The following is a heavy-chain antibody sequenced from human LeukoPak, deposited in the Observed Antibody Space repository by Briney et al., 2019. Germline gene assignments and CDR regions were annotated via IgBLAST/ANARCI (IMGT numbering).Heavy chain of an antibody. CDR1: GYTFTSYG. CDR3: ARGSRGPFDY. CDR2: ISAYTGNT. J-gene: IGHJ4*02. D-gene: IGHD3-16*01. Sequence: ASVKVSCKASGYTFTSYGISWVRQAPGQGLEWMGWISAYTGNTNSAQKLQGRVTMTTDTSASTAYMELSSLRSEDTAVYCCARGSRGPFDYWGQGTLVTVSS. V-gene: IGHV1-18*01.